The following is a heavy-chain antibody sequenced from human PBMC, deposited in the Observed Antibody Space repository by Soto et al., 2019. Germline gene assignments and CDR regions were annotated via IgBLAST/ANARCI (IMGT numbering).Heavy chain of an antibody. J-gene: IGHJ4*02. D-gene: IGHD6-19*01. V-gene: IGHV4-39*01. CDR1: GGSISSSTYY. CDR3: ARVHGSGWDLDY. Sequence: QLQLQESGPGLVKPSETLSLTCTVSGGSISSSTYYWGWIRQPPGKGLEWIGSIYYSGSTYYNPSLKSRVTISVDTSKNQFSLKLSSVTAADTAVYYCARVHGSGWDLDYWGQGTLVTVSS. CDR2: IYYSGST.